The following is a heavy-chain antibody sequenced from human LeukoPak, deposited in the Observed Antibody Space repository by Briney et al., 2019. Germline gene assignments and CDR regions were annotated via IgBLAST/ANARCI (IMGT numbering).Heavy chain of an antibody. CDR3: AKVVFSNWDLPSFDF. D-gene: IGHD1-1*01. V-gene: IGHV3-23*01. Sequence: PGGSLRLSCAASGFTFSSYAMSWVRQAPGKGLEWVSGISGSGGSTYYADSVKGRFTISRDNSKNTLSLQMNSLRAEDTAVYYCAKVVFSNWDLPSFDFWGQGTLVTVSS. J-gene: IGHJ4*02. CDR2: ISGSGGST. CDR1: GFTFSSYA.